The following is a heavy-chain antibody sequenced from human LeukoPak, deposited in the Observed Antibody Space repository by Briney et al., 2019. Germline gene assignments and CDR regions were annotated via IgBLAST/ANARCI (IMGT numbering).Heavy chain of an antibody. CDR3: AGEYGDYVVTWFDP. D-gene: IGHD4-17*01. Sequence: PSETLSLTCTVSGDSISSYYWSWIRQPAGKGLEWIGRIYTTGSTNYNPSLKSRITMSLDTSKNQFSLKLRSVTAADTAVYYCAGEYGDYVVTWFDPWGQGTLVTVSS. CDR2: IYTTGST. CDR1: GDSISSYY. J-gene: IGHJ5*02. V-gene: IGHV4-4*07.